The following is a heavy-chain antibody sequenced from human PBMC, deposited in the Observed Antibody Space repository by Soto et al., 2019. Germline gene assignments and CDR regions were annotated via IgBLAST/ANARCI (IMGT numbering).Heavy chain of an antibody. V-gene: IGHV1-69*06. D-gene: IGHD1-26*01. Sequence: SVKVSCKASGYTFTSYCISWVRQAPGQGLEWMGGIIPIFGTTNYARRFQGRVTITADKSTSTAYMELRSLRSEDTAVYYRARGTRSGSYYYYGLDVWGQGTTVPVSS. CDR2: IIPIFGTT. CDR1: GYTFTSYC. J-gene: IGHJ6*02. CDR3: ARGTRSGSYYYYGLDV.